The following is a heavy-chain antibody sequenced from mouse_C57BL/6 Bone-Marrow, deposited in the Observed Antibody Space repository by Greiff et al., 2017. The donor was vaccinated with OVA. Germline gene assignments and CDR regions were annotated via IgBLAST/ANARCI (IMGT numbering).Heavy chain of an antibody. V-gene: IGHV1-7*01. CDR2: INTSSGNT. J-gene: IGHJ3*01. Sequence: QVHVKQSGAELAKPWASVSLSCTVSGYTFTSCWLHWVKQRPGPGMEWIGYINTSSGNTKYNQKFKDKATLTADKSSSTAYMQLSSLTYEDSAVYYCARDGYSWFAYWGQGTLVTVSA. CDR1: GYTFTSCW. CDR3: ARDGYSWFAY. D-gene: IGHD2-3*01.